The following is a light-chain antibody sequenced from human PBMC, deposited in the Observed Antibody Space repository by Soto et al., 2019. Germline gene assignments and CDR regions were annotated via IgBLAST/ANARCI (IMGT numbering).Light chain of an antibody. CDR1: QSISYW. CDR2: QTS. CDR3: QQYSRYRT. J-gene: IGKJ1*01. V-gene: IGKV1-5*03. Sequence: DIQLTQSPSTLSASVGDRVTITCRASQSISYWLAWYQQKPGKAPKLLIYQTSTLQGGVPSRFSGSGSGTEFTLTISSLQPDDSATYYCQQYSRYRTFGQVSKVDIK.